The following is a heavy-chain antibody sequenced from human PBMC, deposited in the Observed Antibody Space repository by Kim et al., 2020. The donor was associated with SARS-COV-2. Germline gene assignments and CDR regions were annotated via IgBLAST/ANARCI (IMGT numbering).Heavy chain of an antibody. CDR2: VNCNSGGA. J-gene: IGHJ5*02. Sequence: ASVKVSCKASGYTFTGYYISWVRQAPGQGLEWVGWVNCNSGGAVYGQKFQGRVTLTRDPSTATAFLELPALTSDDTAVYYCARGEKYGWLEPWRQGTLVT. D-gene: IGHD3-16*01. V-gene: IGHV1-2*02. CDR1: GYTFTGYY. CDR3: ARGEKYGWLEP.